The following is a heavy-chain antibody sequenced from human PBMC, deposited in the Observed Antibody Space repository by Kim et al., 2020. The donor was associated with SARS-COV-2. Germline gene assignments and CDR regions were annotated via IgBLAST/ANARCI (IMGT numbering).Heavy chain of an antibody. V-gene: IGHV3-21*01. CDR1: GFTFGTYS. D-gene: IGHD2-21*01. J-gene: IGHJ6*02. CDR2: ISASSAYS. CDR3: LRHNVPVDYYYFDYTIDV. Sequence: GGSLRLSCSASGFTFGTYSMNWVRQRPGKGLEWVASISASSAYSYYADSVKGRFTISRDNAKNSLFLQMDRLRAEDTAIYYCLRHNVPVDYYYFDYTIDVWGQGATVTVSS.